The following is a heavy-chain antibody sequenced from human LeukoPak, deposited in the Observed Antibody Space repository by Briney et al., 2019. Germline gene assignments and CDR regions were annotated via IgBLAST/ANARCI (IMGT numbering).Heavy chain of an antibody. CDR3: AAEAPYCSSTSCPEDY. V-gene: IGHV1-69*13. CDR1: GGTFSSYA. CDR2: IIPIFGTA. J-gene: IGHJ4*02. Sequence: GASVKVSCKASGGTFSSYAISWVRQAPGQGLEWMGGIIPIFGTANYAQKFQGRVTITADESTSTAYMELSSLRPEDTAVYYCAAEAPYCSSTSCPEDYWGQGTLVTVSS. D-gene: IGHD2-2*01.